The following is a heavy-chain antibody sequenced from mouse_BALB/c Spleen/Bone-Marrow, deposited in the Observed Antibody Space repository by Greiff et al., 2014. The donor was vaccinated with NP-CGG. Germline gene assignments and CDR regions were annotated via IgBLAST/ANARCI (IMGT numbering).Heavy chain of an antibody. J-gene: IGHJ3*01. CDR3: ARPYDFGAWFAY. CDR2: ISSGGSYT. V-gene: IGHV5-6*01. D-gene: IGHD2-4*01. Sequence: DVHLVESGGDLVKPGGSLKLSCAASGFTFSSYGMSWVRQTPDKRLEWVATISSGGSYTYYPDSVKGRFTISRDNAKNTLYLQMSSLKSEDTAMYCCARPYDFGAWFAYWGQGTLVTVSA. CDR1: GFTFSSYG.